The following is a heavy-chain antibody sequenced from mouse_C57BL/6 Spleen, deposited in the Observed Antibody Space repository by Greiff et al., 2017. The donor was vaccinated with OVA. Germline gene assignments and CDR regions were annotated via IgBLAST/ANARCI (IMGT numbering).Heavy chain of an antibody. Sequence: QVQLQQPGAELVKPGASVKLSCKASGYTFTSYWMHWVKQRPGQGLEWIGMIHPNSGSTNYNEKFKSKATLTVDKSSSTAYMQLSGLTSEDSAVYYCANYYGSSYDWYFDVWGTGTTVTVSS. D-gene: IGHD1-1*01. CDR2: IHPNSGST. V-gene: IGHV1-64*01. J-gene: IGHJ1*03. CDR1: GYTFTSYW. CDR3: ANYYGSSYDWYFDV.